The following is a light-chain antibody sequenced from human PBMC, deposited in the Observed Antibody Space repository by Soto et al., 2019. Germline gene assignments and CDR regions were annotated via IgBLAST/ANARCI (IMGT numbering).Light chain of an antibody. CDR3: QQGYNFPRA. J-gene: IGKJ1*01. CDR1: HSMSNSN. CDR2: DAS. Sequence: EIVLTQSPATLSLSPGERATLSCRASHSMSNSNLAWYQHKPGQTPRLLIYDASNRATGIPSRFSGSGSGTDFTLTINSLQPEDFATYYCQQGYNFPRAFGQGTKVDIK. V-gene: IGKV3D-7*01.